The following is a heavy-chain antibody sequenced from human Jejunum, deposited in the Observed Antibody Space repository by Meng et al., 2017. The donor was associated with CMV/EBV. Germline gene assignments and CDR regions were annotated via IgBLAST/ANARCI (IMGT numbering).Heavy chain of an antibody. D-gene: IGHD6-25*01. V-gene: IGHV4-39*07. CDR1: GGSIIGIDFY. CDR3: ARVTVVSQRFDY. J-gene: IGHJ4*02. Sequence: SGGSIIGIDFYLGWVRQPPVKGLGWIGTIYYRGYTYSSPSLESRLTISVDTSKNQFSLRLRSVTAADTAVYYCARVTVVSQRFDYWGQGTLVTVSS. CDR2: IYYRGYT.